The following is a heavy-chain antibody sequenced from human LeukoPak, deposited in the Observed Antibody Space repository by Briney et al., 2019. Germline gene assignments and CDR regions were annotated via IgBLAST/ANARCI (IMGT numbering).Heavy chain of an antibody. CDR3: ASPPRAGSKEPFDY. V-gene: IGHV4-34*01. Sequence: SETLSLTCAVYGGSFSGYYWSWIRQPPGKGLEWIGEINHSGSTYYNPSLKSRVTISVDTSKNQFSLKLSSVTAADTAVYYCASPPRAGSKEPFDYWGQGTLVTVSS. CDR1: GGSFSGYY. J-gene: IGHJ4*02. CDR2: INHSGST. D-gene: IGHD3-10*01.